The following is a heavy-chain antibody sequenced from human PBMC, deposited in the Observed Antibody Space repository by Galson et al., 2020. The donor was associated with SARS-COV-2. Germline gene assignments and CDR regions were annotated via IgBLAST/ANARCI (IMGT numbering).Heavy chain of an antibody. CDR1: GGSISSSSYY. CDR3: AATYYYDSRRFDP. Sequence: SETLSLTCTVSGGSISSSSYYWGWLRQPPGKGLEWIGSIYYSGSTYYTLSLKSRVTISVDTSKNQFSLKLSSVTAADTAVYYCAATYYYDSRRFDPWGQGTLVTVSS. J-gene: IGHJ5*02. V-gene: IGHV4-39*01. CDR2: IYYSGST. D-gene: IGHD3-22*01.